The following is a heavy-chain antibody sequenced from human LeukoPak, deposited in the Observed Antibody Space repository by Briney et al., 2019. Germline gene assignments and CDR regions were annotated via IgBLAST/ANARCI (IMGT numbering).Heavy chain of an antibody. CDR2: INHSGST. CDR3: ARGRPVAGTPSDFDY. Sequence: SETLSLTCAVYGGSFSGYYWSWIRQPPGKGLEGIGEINHSGSTNYNPSLKSRVTISVDTSKNQFSLKLSSVTAADTAVYYCARGRPVAGTPSDFDYWGQGTLVSVSS. CDR1: GGSFSGYY. J-gene: IGHJ4*02. V-gene: IGHV4-34*01. D-gene: IGHD6-19*01.